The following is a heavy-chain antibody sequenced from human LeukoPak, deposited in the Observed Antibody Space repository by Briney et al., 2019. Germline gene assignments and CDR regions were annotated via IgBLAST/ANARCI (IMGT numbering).Heavy chain of an antibody. CDR3: ATEALSYYYYMDV. CDR1: GGSISSYY. V-gene: IGHV4-4*07. Sequence: PSETLSLTCTVSGGSISSYYWSWIRQPAGKGLEWIGRIYTSGSTNYNPSLKSRVTISVDTSKNQFSLKLSSVTAADTAVYYCATEALSYYYYMDVWGKGTTVTVSS. J-gene: IGHJ6*03. CDR2: IYTSGST.